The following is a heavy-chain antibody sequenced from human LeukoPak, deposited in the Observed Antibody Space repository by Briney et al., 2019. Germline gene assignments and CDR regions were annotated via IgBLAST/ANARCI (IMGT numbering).Heavy chain of an antibody. CDR1: GGSIRSGTDY. CDR2: IYYSGST. Sequence: SQTLSLTCTVSGGSIRSGTDYWSWIRQPPGKGLEWIGYIYYSGSTNYNPSLKSRVTISVDTSKNQFSLKLRSVTAADTAVYYCARHGTDSSDYYYVVFDYWGQGTLVTVSS. D-gene: IGHD3-22*01. CDR3: ARHGTDSSDYYYVVFDY. J-gene: IGHJ4*02. V-gene: IGHV4-61*01.